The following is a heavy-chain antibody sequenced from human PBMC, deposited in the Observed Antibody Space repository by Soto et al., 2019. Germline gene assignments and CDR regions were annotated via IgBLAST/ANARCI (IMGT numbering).Heavy chain of an antibody. CDR2: IYHSGRT. CDR3: ARGAPVVNDY. CDR1: GGSISSGGYS. V-gene: IGHV4-30-2*01. D-gene: IGHD3-22*01. J-gene: IGHJ4*02. Sequence: QLQLQESGSGLVKPSQTLSLTCAVSGGSISSGGYSWSWIRQPPGKGLEWIRYIYHSGRTYYNPARKSRVTISVDRSKNQFSLKLSSVTAADTAVYYCARGAPVVNDYWGQGTLVTVSS.